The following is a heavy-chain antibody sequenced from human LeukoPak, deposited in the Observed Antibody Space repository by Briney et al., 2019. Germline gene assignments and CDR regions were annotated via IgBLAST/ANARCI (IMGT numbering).Heavy chain of an antibody. CDR2: ISTMSNYI. Sequence: PGGSLRLSCAASGFDFSTYAINWVRQAPGKGLEWVSSISTMSNYIFYGDSVKGRFTISRDNAKNSVYLQMNSLRPEDTAVYYCAIDPPYRSGWYLNIPYYFHHWGQGTLVSVSS. D-gene: IGHD6-19*01. V-gene: IGHV3-21*01. J-gene: IGHJ4*02. CDR3: AIDPPYRSGWYLNIPYYFHH. CDR1: GFDFSTYA.